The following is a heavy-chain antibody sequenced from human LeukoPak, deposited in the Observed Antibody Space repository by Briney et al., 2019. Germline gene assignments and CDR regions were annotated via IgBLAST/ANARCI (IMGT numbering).Heavy chain of an antibody. D-gene: IGHD3-22*01. Sequence: PGGSLRLSCTVSGFTVSTNSMSWVRRAPGKGLEWVSFIYTSGSTHNSDSVKGRFTISRDSSKNTLYLQMNSLRAEDTAVYYCARRAGDYSHPYDYWGQGTLVTVSS. J-gene: IGHJ4*02. CDR2: IYTSGST. V-gene: IGHV3-53*01. CDR1: GFTVSTNS. CDR3: ARRAGDYSHPYDY.